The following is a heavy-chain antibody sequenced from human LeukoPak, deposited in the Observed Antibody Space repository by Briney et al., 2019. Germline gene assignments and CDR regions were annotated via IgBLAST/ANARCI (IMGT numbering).Heavy chain of an antibody. CDR2: ISYEGRTI. D-gene: IGHD5-18*01. J-gene: IGHJ4*02. CDR3: VKGLRGYSYGSFDY. CDR1: GFTFSSYG. Sequence: GGSLRLSCTASGFTFSSYGMHWVRQAPGKGLEWVAVISYEGRTIYYADSATGRFTISRDNSKNTLYLQMNSLRPEDTAVYYCVKGLRGYSYGSFDYWGQGTLVTVSS. V-gene: IGHV3-30*18.